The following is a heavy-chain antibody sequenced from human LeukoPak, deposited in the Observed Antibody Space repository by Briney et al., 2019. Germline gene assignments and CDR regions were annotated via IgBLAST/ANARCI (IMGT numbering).Heavy chain of an antibody. J-gene: IGHJ4*02. V-gene: IGHV3-7*01. CDR1: GFTFSSYL. CDR2: IKQDGSEK. CDR3: ARESRAILIFDY. Sequence: PGGSLRLSCAASGFTFSSYLMSWVRQAPGKGLEWVANIKQDGSEKYYVDSVKGRFTISRDNAKNSLYLQMNSLRAEDTAVYYCARESRAILIFDYWGQGTLVTVSS.